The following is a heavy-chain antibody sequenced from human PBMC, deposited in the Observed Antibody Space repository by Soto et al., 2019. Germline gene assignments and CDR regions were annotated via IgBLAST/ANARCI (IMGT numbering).Heavy chain of an antibody. V-gene: IGHV4-59*01. J-gene: IGHJ3*02. CDR2: IYYSGST. CDR3: ARASVVAALDI. D-gene: IGHD2-15*01. Sequence: SETLSLTCTVSGGSISSYYWSWIRQPPGKGLEWVGYIYYSGSTNYNPSLKSRVTISVDTSKNQFSLKLSSVTAADTAVYYCARASVVAALDIWGQGTMVTVSS. CDR1: GGSISSYY.